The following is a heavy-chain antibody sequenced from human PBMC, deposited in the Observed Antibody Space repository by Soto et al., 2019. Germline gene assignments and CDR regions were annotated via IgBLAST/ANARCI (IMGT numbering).Heavy chain of an antibody. CDR3: ARDVTVTIFGVVISEKAYHYYGMDV. Sequence: ASVKVSCKASGYTFTSYGISWVRQAPGQGLEWMGWISAYNGNTNYAQKLQGRVTMTTDTSTSTAYMELRSLRSDDTAVYYCARDVTVTIFGVVISEKAYHYYGMDVWGQGTTVTVSS. J-gene: IGHJ6*02. CDR1: GYTFTSYG. CDR2: ISAYNGNT. V-gene: IGHV1-18*01. D-gene: IGHD3-3*01.